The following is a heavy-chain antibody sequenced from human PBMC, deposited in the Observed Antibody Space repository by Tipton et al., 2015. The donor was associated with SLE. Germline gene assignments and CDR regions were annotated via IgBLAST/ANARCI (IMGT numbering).Heavy chain of an antibody. D-gene: IGHD6-13*01. CDR1: GASISSYY. J-gene: IGHJ3*02. CDR2: IYYSGST. Sequence: LRLSCTVSGASISSYYWSWIRQPPGKGLEWIGYIYYSGSTIHNPSLKSRVTMSVDTSKNQFSLKLSSVTAADTAVYYCARVVAAAGTAFDIWGQGTMVTVSS. CDR3: ARVVAAAGTAFDI. V-gene: IGHV4-59*08.